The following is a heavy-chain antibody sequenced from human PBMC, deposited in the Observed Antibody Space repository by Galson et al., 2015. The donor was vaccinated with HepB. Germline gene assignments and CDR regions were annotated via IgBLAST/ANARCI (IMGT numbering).Heavy chain of an antibody. CDR1: GYSFTSYW. CDR2: IYPGDSGT. Sequence: QSGAEVKKPGESLKISCKGSGYSFTSYWIGWVRQMPGKGLEWMGIIYPGDSGTRYSPSFQGQVTISADKSISTAYLQWSSLKASDTAMYYCARLPGYCSSTSCLNWFDPWGQGTLVTVSS. J-gene: IGHJ5*02. D-gene: IGHD2-2*01. CDR3: ARLPGYCSSTSCLNWFDP. V-gene: IGHV5-51*01.